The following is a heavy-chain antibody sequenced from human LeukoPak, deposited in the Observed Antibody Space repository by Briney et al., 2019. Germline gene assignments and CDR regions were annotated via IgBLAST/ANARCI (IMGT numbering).Heavy chain of an antibody. CDR2: IYYSGST. CDR3: ARSLIVVVPAAHPSWYFDL. Sequence: SETLSLTCTVSGGSISSGGYYWSWTRQHPGKGLEWIGYIYYSGSTYYNPSLKSRVTISVDTSKNQFSLKLSSVTAADTAVYYCARSLIVVVPAAHPSWYFDLWGRGTLVTVSS. D-gene: IGHD2-2*01. J-gene: IGHJ2*01. V-gene: IGHV4-31*03. CDR1: GGSISSGGYY.